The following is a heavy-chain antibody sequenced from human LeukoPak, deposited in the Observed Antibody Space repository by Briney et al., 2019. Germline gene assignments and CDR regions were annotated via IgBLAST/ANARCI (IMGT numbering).Heavy chain of an antibody. Sequence: ASVKVSCKTSGYTFTGYLMHWVRQAPGQGLEWMGWINPNSGGTNYAQKFQGRVTMTRDTSISTAYMELSRLRSDDTAVYYCARERTLTSCYDYWGQGTLVTVSS. CDR3: ARERTLTSCYDY. CDR2: INPNSGGT. V-gene: IGHV1-2*02. J-gene: IGHJ4*02. D-gene: IGHD2-15*01. CDR1: GYTFTGYL.